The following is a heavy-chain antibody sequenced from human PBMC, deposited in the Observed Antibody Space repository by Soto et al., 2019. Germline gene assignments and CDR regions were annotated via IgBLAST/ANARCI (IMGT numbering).Heavy chain of an antibody. Sequence: SQTLSLTCATSGDSVSSYSAAWNWIRQSPSGGLEWLGRTYYRSRFFSDYAESVKSRIIINPDTSKNQFSLQLKSVTPVDTAVYYCVRDRYSSSGWFDPWGQGTPVTVSS. J-gene: IGHJ5*02. CDR1: GDSVSSYSAA. CDR3: VRDRYSSSGWFDP. CDR2: TYYRSRFFS. V-gene: IGHV6-1*01. D-gene: IGHD3-10*01.